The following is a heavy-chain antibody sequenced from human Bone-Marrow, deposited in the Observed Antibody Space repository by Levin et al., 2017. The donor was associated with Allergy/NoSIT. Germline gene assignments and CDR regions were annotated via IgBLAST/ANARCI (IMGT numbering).Heavy chain of an antibody. CDR3: ARGVAGAGGRTFYMDV. V-gene: IGHV4-31*03. Sequence: SETLSLTCTVSGGSFSNDNYYWTWIRQHPGKGLEWIGNIYYSGSTNYNPSLKSRPSISLDTSRNQFSLKLISVTAADRAVYYCARGVAGAGGRTFYMDVWGKGTTVSVSS. CDR2: IYYSGST. J-gene: IGHJ6*03. CDR1: GGSFSNDNYY. D-gene: IGHD6-13*01.